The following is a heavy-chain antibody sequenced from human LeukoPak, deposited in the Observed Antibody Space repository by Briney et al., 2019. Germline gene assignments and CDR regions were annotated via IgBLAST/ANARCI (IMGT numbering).Heavy chain of an antibody. CDR2: ISSSSSYI. Sequence: GGSLRLSCAASGFTFSSYSMNWVRQAPGKGLEWVSSISSSSSYIYYADSVKGRFTISRDNAKNSLYLQMNSLRAEDTAVYYCARDPPRVGAHAFDIWGQGTMVTVSS. CDR1: GFTFSSYS. J-gene: IGHJ3*02. D-gene: IGHD1-26*01. V-gene: IGHV3-21*01. CDR3: ARDPPRVGAHAFDI.